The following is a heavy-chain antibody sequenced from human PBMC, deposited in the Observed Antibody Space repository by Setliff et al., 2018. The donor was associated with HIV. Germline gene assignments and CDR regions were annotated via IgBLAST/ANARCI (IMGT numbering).Heavy chain of an antibody. CDR1: GGSISNYY. J-gene: IGHJ3*01. D-gene: IGHD2-2*01. CDR3: ARHLGYASPHDTFDL. V-gene: IGHV4-59*08. Sequence: SETLSLTCTVSGGSISNYYWSWSRQPPGKGLEWIGYIYYSGSTTYNPSLESRVTISIDTSKNQFSLKVTPVTATDTAVYYCARHLGYASPHDTFDLWGQGTMVTVSS. CDR2: IYYSGST.